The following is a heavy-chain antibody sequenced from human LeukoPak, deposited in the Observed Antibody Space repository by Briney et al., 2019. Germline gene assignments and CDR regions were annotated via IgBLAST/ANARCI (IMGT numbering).Heavy chain of an antibody. V-gene: IGHV3-23*01. CDR3: AKVDVVVTAISGFDY. Sequence: PGGSLRLSCAASGFTFSSYAVSWVRQAPGKGLEWVSAISGSGGSTYYADSVKGRFTISRDNSKNTLYLQMNSLRAEDTAVYYCAKVDVVVTAISGFDYWGQGTLVTVSS. CDR2: ISGSGGST. D-gene: IGHD2-21*02. CDR1: GFTFSSYA. J-gene: IGHJ4*02.